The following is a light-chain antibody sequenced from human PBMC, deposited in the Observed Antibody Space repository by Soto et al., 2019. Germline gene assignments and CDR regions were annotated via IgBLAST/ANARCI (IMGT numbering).Light chain of an antibody. CDR1: QSVSSNY. Sequence: EIVLTQSPGTLSLSPGERATLACRASQSVSSNYLAWYQQKPGQAPRHLIYGASSRATGIPDRFSGSGSGTDFTLTISRLEPEDFAVYYCHLYGSSPPRTFGQGTKLEIK. CDR3: HLYGSSPPRT. J-gene: IGKJ2*01. V-gene: IGKV3-20*01. CDR2: GAS.